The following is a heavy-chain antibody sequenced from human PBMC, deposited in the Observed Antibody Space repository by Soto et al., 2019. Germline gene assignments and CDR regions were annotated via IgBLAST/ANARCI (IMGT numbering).Heavy chain of an antibody. Sequence: SVKVSCKASGGTFSSYAISWVRQAPGQGLEWMGGIIPIFGTTNYAQKFQGRVTITADKSTSTAYMELSSLRSEDTAVYYCASRPRWYDSSGYSGSDDAFDIWGQGTMVTVS. D-gene: IGHD3-22*01. CDR2: IIPIFGTT. CDR3: ASRPRWYDSSGYSGSDDAFDI. V-gene: IGHV1-69*06. J-gene: IGHJ3*02. CDR1: GGTFSSYA.